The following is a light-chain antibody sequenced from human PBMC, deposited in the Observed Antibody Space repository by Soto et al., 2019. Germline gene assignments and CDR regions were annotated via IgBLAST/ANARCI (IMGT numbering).Light chain of an antibody. J-gene: IGKJ3*01. V-gene: IGKV3-15*01. CDR3: QHYGGSFI. CDR1: QSVSRK. CDR2: GAS. Sequence: EIVMTQSPATLSVSPGDRATLSCRASQSVSRKLAWYQQKPGQAPRLLIYGASTRATGIPARFSGSGSGTEFTLTISSLQSEDFAVYYCQHYGGSFIFGPGTKVDFK.